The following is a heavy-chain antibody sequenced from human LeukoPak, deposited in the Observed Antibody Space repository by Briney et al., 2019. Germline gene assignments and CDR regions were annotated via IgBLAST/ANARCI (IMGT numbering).Heavy chain of an antibody. CDR2: IYPGDSDT. Sequence: GESLKISCKGSGYSFTSYWIAWVRQMPGKGLEWMGIIYPGDSDTRYSPSFQGQVTISADKSISTAYLQWSSLKASDTAMYYCASRSNSGYEFFDYWGQGTLVTVSS. V-gene: IGHV5-51*01. CDR1: GYSFTSYW. CDR3: ASRSNSGYEFFDY. D-gene: IGHD5-12*01. J-gene: IGHJ4*02.